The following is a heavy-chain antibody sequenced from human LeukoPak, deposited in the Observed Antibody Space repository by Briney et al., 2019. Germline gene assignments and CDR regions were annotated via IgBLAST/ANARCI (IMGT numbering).Heavy chain of an antibody. CDR3: ASLYSSSSSNWFDP. D-gene: IGHD6-13*01. V-gene: IGHV4-34*01. J-gene: IGHJ5*02. CDR1: GGSFSGYY. Sequence: SETLSLTCAVYGGSFSGYYWSWIRQPPGKGLEWIGEINHSGSTNYNPSLKSRVTISVDTSKNQFSLKLSSVTAADTAVYYCASLYSSSSSNWFDPWGQGTLVTVSS. CDR2: INHSGST.